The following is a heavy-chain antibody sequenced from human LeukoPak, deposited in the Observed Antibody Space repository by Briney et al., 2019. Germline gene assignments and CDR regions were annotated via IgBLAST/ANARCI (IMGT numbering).Heavy chain of an antibody. D-gene: IGHD3-3*01. CDR3: ARQSFAIFGVVTNFDY. CDR2: IYYSGST. CDR1: GGSISSYY. J-gene: IGHJ4*02. V-gene: IGHV4-59*08. Sequence: SETLSLTCTVSGGSISSYYWSWIRQPPGKGLEWIGYIYYSGSTNYNPSLKSRVTISVDTSKNQFSLKLSSVTAADTAVYYCARQSFAIFGVVTNFDYWGQGTLVTVSS.